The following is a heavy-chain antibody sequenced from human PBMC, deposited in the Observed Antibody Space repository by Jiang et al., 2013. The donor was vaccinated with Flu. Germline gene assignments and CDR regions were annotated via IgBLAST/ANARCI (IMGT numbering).Heavy chain of an antibody. D-gene: IGHD6-13*01. Sequence: LLKPSETLSLTCTVSGGSISSSSYYWGWIRQPPGKGLEWIGSIYYSGSTYYNPSLKSRVTISVDTSKNQFSLKLSSVAAADTAVYYCARAWVAAAGPGVFRYWGQGTLVTVSS. V-gene: IGHV4-39*07. J-gene: IGHJ4*02. CDR2: IYYSGST. CDR1: GGSISSSSYY. CDR3: ARAWVAAAGPGVFRY.